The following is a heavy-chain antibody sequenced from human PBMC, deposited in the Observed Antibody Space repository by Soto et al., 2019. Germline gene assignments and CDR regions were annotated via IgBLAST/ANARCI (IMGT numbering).Heavy chain of an antibody. CDR3: ARELIISSYYDYVWGTPAHAFDI. Sequence: GGSLRLSCAASGFTFSSYSMNWVRQAPGKGLEWVSSISSSSSYIYYADSVKGRFTISRDNAKNSLYLQMNSLRAEGTAVYYCARELIISSYYDYVWGTPAHAFDIWGQGTMVTVSS. V-gene: IGHV3-21*01. CDR2: ISSSSSYI. D-gene: IGHD3-16*01. J-gene: IGHJ3*02. CDR1: GFTFSSYS.